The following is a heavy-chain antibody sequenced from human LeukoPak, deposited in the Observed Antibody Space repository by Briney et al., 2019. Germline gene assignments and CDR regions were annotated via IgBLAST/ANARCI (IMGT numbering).Heavy chain of an antibody. CDR3: ARDLGVIAARNPYYYYYGMDV. Sequence: GGSLRLSCAASGFTFSSYAMHWVRQAPGKGLEWVAVISYDGSNKYYADSVKGRFTISRDNSKNTLYLQMNSLRAEDTAVYYYARDLGVIAARNPYYYYYGMDVWGQGTTVTVSS. J-gene: IGHJ6*02. D-gene: IGHD6-6*01. V-gene: IGHV3-30-3*01. CDR1: GFTFSSYA. CDR2: ISYDGSNK.